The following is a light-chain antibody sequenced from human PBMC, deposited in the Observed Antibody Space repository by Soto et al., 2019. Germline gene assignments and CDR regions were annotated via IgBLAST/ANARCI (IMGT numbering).Light chain of an antibody. V-gene: IGKV3-20*01. CDR1: QSVPSNY. CDR3: QQYGSSPST. Sequence: EIVMTQSPATLSVSPGERATLSCRASQSVPSNYLAWYQQKPGQAPRLLIYGASSRATGIPDRFSGSGSGTDFTLTISRLEPEDFAVYYCQQYGSSPSTFGQGTKVDI. CDR2: GAS. J-gene: IGKJ1*01.